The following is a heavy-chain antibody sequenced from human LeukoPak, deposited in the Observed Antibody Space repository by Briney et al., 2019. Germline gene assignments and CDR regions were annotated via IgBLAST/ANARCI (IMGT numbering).Heavy chain of an antibody. D-gene: IGHD3-3*01. CDR2: IIPIFGTA. J-gene: IGHJ3*02. Sequence: SVKVSCKASGGTFSSYAISWVRQAPGQGLEWMGGIIPIFGTANYAQKLQGRVTITADESTSTAYMELSSLRSEDTAVYYCARLPEPVWSGTQSDAFDIWGQGTMVTVSS. V-gene: IGHV1-69*13. CDR1: GGTFSSYA. CDR3: ARLPEPVWSGTQSDAFDI.